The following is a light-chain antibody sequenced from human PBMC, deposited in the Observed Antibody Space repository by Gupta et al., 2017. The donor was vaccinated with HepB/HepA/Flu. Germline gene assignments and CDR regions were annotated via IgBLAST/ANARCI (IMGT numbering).Light chain of an antibody. CDR2: DAS. J-gene: IGKJ2*01. CDR3: QQRSNWPYT. V-gene: IGKV3-11*01. CDR1: QSVSSY. Sequence: ELVLTPSPATLSLSPGERATLSCRASQSVSSYLAWYQQKPGQAPRLLIYDASNRATGIPARFSGSGSGTDFTVTISSLEPEDFAVYYCQQRSNWPYTFGQGTKLEIK.